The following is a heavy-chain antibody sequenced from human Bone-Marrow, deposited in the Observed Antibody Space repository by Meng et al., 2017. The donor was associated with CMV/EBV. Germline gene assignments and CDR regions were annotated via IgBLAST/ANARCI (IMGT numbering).Heavy chain of an antibody. CDR2: ISWNSGSI. D-gene: IGHD3-22*01. CDR1: GFTFDDYA. Sequence: GGSLRLSCAASGFTFDDYAMHWVRQAPGKGLEWVSGISWNSGSIGYADSVKGRFTISRDNAKNSLYLQMNSLRAEDTALYYCAKDIIPGITMIVYYFDDWGQETLVTVSS. J-gene: IGHJ4*02. CDR3: AKDIIPGITMIVYYFDD. V-gene: IGHV3-9*01.